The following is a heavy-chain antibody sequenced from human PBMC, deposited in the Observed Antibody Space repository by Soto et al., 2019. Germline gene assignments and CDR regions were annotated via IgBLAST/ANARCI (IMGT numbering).Heavy chain of an antibody. CDR3: ARDIARGYSGYDLSY. CDR2: INSDGSST. CDR1: GFTFSSYW. J-gene: IGHJ4*02. V-gene: IGHV3-74*01. Sequence: GGSLRLSCAASGFTFSSYWMHWVRQAPGKGLVWVSRINSDGSSTSYADSVKGRFTISRDNAKNTLYLQMNSLRAEDTAVYYCARDIARGYSGYDLSYWGQGTLVTVSS. D-gene: IGHD5-12*01.